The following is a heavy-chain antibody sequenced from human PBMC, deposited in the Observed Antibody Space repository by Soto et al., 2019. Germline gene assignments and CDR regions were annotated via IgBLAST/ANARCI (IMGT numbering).Heavy chain of an antibody. CDR1: GGSISSYY. V-gene: IGHV4-59*01. J-gene: IGHJ5*02. CDR2: IYDSGST. D-gene: IGHD2-2*01. CDR3: ARIRLVPGYSYWFDP. Sequence: SETLSLTCTVSGGSISSYYWSWIRQPPGKGLEWIGYIYDSGSTKYNPSLKSRLTISKDTFKSQVVLTMTNMDPVDTATYYCARIRLVPGYSYWFDPWGQGTLVTVSS.